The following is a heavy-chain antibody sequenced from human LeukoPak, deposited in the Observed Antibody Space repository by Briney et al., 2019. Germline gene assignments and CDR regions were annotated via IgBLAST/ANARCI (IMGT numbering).Heavy chain of an antibody. V-gene: IGHV4-34*01. J-gene: IGHJ4*02. CDR2: INHSGST. D-gene: IGHD4-17*01. Sequence: PSETLSLACAVYGGSFSGYYWGWIRQPPGKGLEWIGEINHSGSTNYNPSLKGRVTISVDTSKNQFSLKLSSVTAADTAVYYCARGRSTTVTTWYYFDYWGQGTLVTVSS. CDR1: GGSFSGYY. CDR3: ARGRSTTVTTWYYFDY.